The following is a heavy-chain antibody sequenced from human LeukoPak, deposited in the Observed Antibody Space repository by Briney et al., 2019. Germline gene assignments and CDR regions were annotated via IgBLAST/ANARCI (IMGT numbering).Heavy chain of an antibody. CDR2: IYYSGST. Sequence: SETLSLTCTVSGGSISSSSYYWGWIRQPPGKGLEWIGSIYYSGSTYYNPSLKSRVTISVDTSKNQFSLKLSSVTAADTAVYYCARGSYGDHLHFDYWGQGTLVTVSS. D-gene: IGHD4-17*01. CDR1: GGSISSSSYY. V-gene: IGHV4-39*01. CDR3: ARGSYGDHLHFDY. J-gene: IGHJ4*02.